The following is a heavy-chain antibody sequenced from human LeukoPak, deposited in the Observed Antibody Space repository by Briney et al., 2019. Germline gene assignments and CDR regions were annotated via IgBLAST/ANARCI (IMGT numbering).Heavy chain of an antibody. J-gene: IGHJ4*02. CDR2: ISSSSSYI. CDR3: ARGMVAANYYFDY. D-gene: IGHD2-15*01. V-gene: IGHV3-21*01. Sequence: GGSLRLSCAASGFTFSSYSMNRVRQAPGKGLEWVSSISSSSSYIYYADSVKGRFTISRDNAKNSLYLQMNSLRAEDTAVYYCARGMVAANYYFDYWGQGTLVTVSS. CDR1: GFTFSSYS.